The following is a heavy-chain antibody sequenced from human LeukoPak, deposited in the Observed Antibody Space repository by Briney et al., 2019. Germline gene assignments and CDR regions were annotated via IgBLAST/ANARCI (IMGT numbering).Heavy chain of an antibody. D-gene: IGHD3-9*01. Sequence: PSETLSLTCAVYGGPFGGYYWSWIRQPPGKGLEWGGEINHSGSTNYNPSLKSRVTISVDTSKNQFSLKLSSVTAADTAVYYCARVGVSYDILTGYSHAFDIWGQGTVVTVSS. J-gene: IGHJ3*02. CDR3: ARVGVSYDILTGYSHAFDI. CDR2: INHSGST. CDR1: GGPFGGYY. V-gene: IGHV4-34*01.